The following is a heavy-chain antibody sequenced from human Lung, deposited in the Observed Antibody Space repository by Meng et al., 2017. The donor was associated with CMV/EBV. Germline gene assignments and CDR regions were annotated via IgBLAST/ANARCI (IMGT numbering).Heavy chain of an antibody. V-gene: IGHV4-4*02. CDR1: CVSISTDNW. D-gene: IGHD1-26*01. CDR2: IYRSGST. CDR3: AKEWLDATTGQFDY. J-gene: IGHJ4*02. Sequence: VSCVSISTDNWWSWVRQPPGKGLEWIGEIYRSGSTNYSPSLKSRVTISIDRSKNQFSLRLTSVTAADTAVYYCAKEWLDATTGQFDYWGQGTLVTVSS.